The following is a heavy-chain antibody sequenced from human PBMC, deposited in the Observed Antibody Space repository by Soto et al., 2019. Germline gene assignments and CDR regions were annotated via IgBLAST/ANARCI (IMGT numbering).Heavy chain of an antibody. Sequence: EVQLVESGGGLVKPGGSLRLSCAASGFTFSSYSMNWVRQAPGKGLEWVSSISSSSSYIYYADSVKGRFTISRDNAKNSLYLQMNSLRAEDTAVYYCAVIVGVRTDAFDIWGQGTMVTVSS. CDR1: GFTFSSYS. CDR2: ISSSSSYI. J-gene: IGHJ3*02. D-gene: IGHD3-22*01. CDR3: AVIVGVRTDAFDI. V-gene: IGHV3-21*01.